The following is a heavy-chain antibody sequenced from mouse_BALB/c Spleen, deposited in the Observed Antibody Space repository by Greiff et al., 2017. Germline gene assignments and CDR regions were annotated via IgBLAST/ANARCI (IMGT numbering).Heavy chain of an antibody. J-gene: IGHJ3*01. CDR2: ISDGGSYT. CDR3: ARDRFYDGYYDAY. V-gene: IGHV5-4*02. Sequence: EVKVEESGGGLVKPGGSLKLSCAASGFTFSDYYMYWVRQTPEKRLEWVATISDGGSYTYYPDSVKGRFTISRDNAKNNLYLQMSSLKSEDTAMYYCARDRFYDGYYDAYWGQGTLVTVSA. CDR1: GFTFSDYY. D-gene: IGHD2-3*01.